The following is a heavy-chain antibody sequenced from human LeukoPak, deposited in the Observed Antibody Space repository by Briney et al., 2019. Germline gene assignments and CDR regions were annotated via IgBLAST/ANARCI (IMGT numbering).Heavy chain of an antibody. CDR1: GASISSSSYY. J-gene: IGHJ4*02. CDR3: AREGDSSGYYYATLGY. D-gene: IGHD3-22*01. V-gene: IGHV4-39*02. Sequence: PSETLSLTCTVSGASISSSSYYWGYFRRPPWKGLEWIGSVYYNGNTYYNPSLKSRATISADTSKNQFSLKLTSVTAADTAVYYCAREGDSSGYYYATLGYWGQGTLVTVSS. CDR2: VYYNGNT.